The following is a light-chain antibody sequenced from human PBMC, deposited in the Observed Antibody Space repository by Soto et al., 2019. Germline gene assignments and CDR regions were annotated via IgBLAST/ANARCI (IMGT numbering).Light chain of an antibody. CDR2: GAC. CDR1: QSIGHY. V-gene: IGKV1-5*01. CDR3: QHHNSYSYT. Sequence: DIQMTQSPPTLSASVGDRVTITCRASQSIGHYLAWYQQMPGKARKLLIYGACTLQRGVPSRFSGSGSGTAFPLTISSQQPDDFGTYFCQHHNSYSYTFVQGTKEEIK. J-gene: IGKJ1*01.